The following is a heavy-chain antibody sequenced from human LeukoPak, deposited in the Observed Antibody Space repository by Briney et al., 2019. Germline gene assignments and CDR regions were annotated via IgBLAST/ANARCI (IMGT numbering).Heavy chain of an antibody. J-gene: IGHJ6*02. Sequence: GGALTLSCPRSRFTFSSYGMQGARQAQGKELEGVAVIWDDGSNKYYADSVKGRFTISRDNSKNTLYLQMNSLRAEDTAVYYCARYGAYCSGGSCYGHYGMDVWGQGTTVTVSS. CDR2: IWDDGSNK. CDR1: RFTFSSYG. CDR3: ARYGAYCSGGSCYGHYGMDV. V-gene: IGHV3-33*01. D-gene: IGHD2-15*01.